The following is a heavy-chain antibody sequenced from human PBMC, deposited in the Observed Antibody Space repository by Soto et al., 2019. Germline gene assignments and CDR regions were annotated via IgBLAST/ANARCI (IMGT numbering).Heavy chain of an antibody. Sequence: SVKVSCKASGFTFTSSAVQWVRQARGQRLEWIGWIVVGSGNTNYAQKFQERVTITRDMSTSTAYMELSSLRSEDTAVYYCAADESGSYRFYYYYGMDVWGQGTTVTVSS. V-gene: IGHV1-58*01. CDR2: IVVGSGNT. CDR3: AADESGSYRFYYYYGMDV. D-gene: IGHD1-26*01. CDR1: GFTFTSSA. J-gene: IGHJ6*02.